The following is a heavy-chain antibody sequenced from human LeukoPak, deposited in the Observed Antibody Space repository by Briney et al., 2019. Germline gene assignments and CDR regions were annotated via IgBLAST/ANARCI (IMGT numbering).Heavy chain of an antibody. CDR3: ATLPTIAVAGTGDAFDI. J-gene: IGHJ3*02. Sequence: GGSLRLSCAASGFTFSSYWMHWVRQAPGKGLEWVSSISSSSSYIYYADSVRGRFTISRDNAKNSLYLQMNSLRAEDTAVYYCATLPTIAVAGTGDAFDIWGQGTMVTVSS. D-gene: IGHD6-19*01. CDR2: ISSSSSYI. CDR1: GFTFSSYW. V-gene: IGHV3-21*01.